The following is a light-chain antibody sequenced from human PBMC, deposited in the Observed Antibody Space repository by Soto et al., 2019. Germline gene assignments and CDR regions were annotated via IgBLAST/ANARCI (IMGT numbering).Light chain of an antibody. CDR3: QHYGNSPPSVT. CDR1: QSVSSDY. J-gene: IGKJ3*01. Sequence: EIVLTQSPDTLSLSPGERATLSCRASQSVSSDYLGWYQQKFGQAPRLLIYGASSRATGTPDRFSGSGSGTDFPLTIRRLEPEDVAVYYCQHYGNSPPSVTFGPGTKVEIK. V-gene: IGKV3-20*01. CDR2: GAS.